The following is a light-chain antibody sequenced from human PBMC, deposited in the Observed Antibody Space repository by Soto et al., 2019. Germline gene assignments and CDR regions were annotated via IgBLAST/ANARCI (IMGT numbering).Light chain of an antibody. V-gene: IGKV3-20*01. CDR1: QTITNNY. CDR3: QQYSSSPYT. CDR2: GAS. Sequence: IVLTQSPGSLSLSPGERATLSCRASQTITNNYLAWYQQEPAQAPRLLLYGASNRTTGMPDRFSGSGSGTDFALIVSRLEPEDFAMYSCQQYSSSPYTFVQGTELEI. J-gene: IGKJ2*01.